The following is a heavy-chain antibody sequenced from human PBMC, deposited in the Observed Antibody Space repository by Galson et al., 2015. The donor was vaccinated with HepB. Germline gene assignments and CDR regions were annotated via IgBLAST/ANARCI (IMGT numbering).Heavy chain of an antibody. CDR2: IFPEASDI. V-gene: IGHV5-51*01. D-gene: IGHD1-1*01. J-gene: IGHJ4*02. Sequence: QSGAEVKKPGESLKISCKGSAYNFANYWIGWGRQMRGKGPEWMGIIFPEASDIRDCPSFRGQVPIAADNSIKTAYLQWSRLKASATAIYYCASSLATTLYFDYSGQGTLVTVSS. CDR1: AYNFANYW. CDR3: ASSLATTLYFDY.